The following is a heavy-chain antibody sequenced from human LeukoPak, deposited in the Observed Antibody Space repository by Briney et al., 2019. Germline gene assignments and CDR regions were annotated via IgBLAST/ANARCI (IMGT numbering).Heavy chain of an antibody. Sequence: GGSLRLSCAASGFTFSSYSMNWVRQAPGKGLEWVSYISSSSSTIYYADSVKGRFTISRDNAKNSLYLRMNSLRAEDTAVYYCARDQGWFGDTFDYWGQGTLVTVSS. CDR1: GFTFSSYS. J-gene: IGHJ4*02. CDR3: ARDQGWFGDTFDY. CDR2: ISSSSSTI. D-gene: IGHD3-10*01. V-gene: IGHV3-48*01.